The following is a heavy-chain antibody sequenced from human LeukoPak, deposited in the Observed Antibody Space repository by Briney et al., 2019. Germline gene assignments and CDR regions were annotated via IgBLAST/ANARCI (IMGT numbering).Heavy chain of an antibody. D-gene: IGHD5-12*01. CDR3: ASSPYEVSNWFDP. CDR1: GGSISSGSYY. V-gene: IGHV4-61*02. J-gene: IGHJ5*02. Sequence: SETLSLTCTVSGGSISSGSYYWSWIRQPAGKGLEWIGRIYTSGSTNYNPSLKSRVTISVDASKNQFSLKLSSVTAADTAVYYCASSPYEVSNWFDPWGQGTLVTVSS. CDR2: IYTSGST.